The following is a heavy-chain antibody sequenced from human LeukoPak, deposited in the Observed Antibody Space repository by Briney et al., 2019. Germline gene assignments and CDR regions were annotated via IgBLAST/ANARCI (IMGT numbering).Heavy chain of an antibody. V-gene: IGHV4-30-4*01. Sequence: TSETLSLTCTVSGGSISSGDYYWSWIRQPPGKGLEWIAYMYYSGSTYYNPSLKSRVTMSADTSKNQLSLKLSSVTAADTAVYYCTRPYYYDSRIDPWGQGILVTVSS. J-gene: IGHJ5*02. CDR1: GGSISSGDYY. CDR2: MYYSGST. CDR3: TRPYYYDSRIDP. D-gene: IGHD3-22*01.